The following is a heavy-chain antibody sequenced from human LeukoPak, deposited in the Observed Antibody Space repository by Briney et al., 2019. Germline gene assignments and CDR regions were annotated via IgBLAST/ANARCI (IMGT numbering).Heavy chain of an antibody. CDR1: GYTFTTYG. CDR3: ARAATDYYDSSGYYPAD. Sequence: GASVKVSCKSSGYTFTTYGISWVRLAPGEGLEWMGWISAYSDDANYAQNLQGRVTMTTDTSTSTAYMELRSLRSDDTAVYYCARAATDYYDSSGYYPADWGQGTLVTVSS. CDR2: ISAYSDDA. D-gene: IGHD3-22*01. J-gene: IGHJ4*02. V-gene: IGHV1-18*01.